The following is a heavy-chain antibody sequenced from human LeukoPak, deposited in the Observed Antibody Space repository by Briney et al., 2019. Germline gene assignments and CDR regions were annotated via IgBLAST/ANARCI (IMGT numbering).Heavy chain of an antibody. Sequence: PGGSLRLSCAASGFTFSSHSMNWVRQAPGKGLEWVSYISSSSSTIYYADSVKGRFTISRDNSKNTLYLQMNSLRAEDTAVYYCARDSGYYDFWSGLNYMDVWGKGTTVTVSS. CDR3: ARDSGYYDFWSGLNYMDV. CDR1: GFTFSSHS. J-gene: IGHJ6*03. V-gene: IGHV3-48*01. CDR2: ISSSSSTI. D-gene: IGHD3-3*01.